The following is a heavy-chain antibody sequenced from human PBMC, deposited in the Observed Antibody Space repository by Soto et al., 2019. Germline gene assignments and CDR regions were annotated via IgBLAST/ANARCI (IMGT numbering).Heavy chain of an antibody. CDR2: IHHSGST. CDR3: ARDQGSHPGD. J-gene: IGHJ4*02. D-gene: IGHD6-13*01. V-gene: IGHV4-4*02. CDR1: GLSISSHNW. Sequence: QVQLQESGPGLVRPSGTVSLTCAVSGLSISSHNWWSWVRQPPGKGLGWIGEIHHSGSTNYHPSLKSRVTMSVVPSKDLFSLTLNSVTAADTAFYYCARDQGSHPGDWGQGTLVSVSS.